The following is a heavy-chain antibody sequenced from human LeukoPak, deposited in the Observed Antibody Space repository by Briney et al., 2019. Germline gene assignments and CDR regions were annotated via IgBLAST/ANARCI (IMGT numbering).Heavy chain of an antibody. CDR3: VRWDCSGGSCYDAFDI. J-gene: IGHJ3*02. CDR2: INPNSGGT. V-gene: IGHV1-2*02. CDR1: GYTFTGYY. Sequence: GASVKVSCKASGYTFTGYYIHWVRQAPGQGLEWMGWINPNSGGTNYVQKLQGRVTMTRDTSISTGYMELSRVRSDDTAVYYCVRWDCSGGSCYDAFDIWGQGTMVTVSS. D-gene: IGHD2-15*01.